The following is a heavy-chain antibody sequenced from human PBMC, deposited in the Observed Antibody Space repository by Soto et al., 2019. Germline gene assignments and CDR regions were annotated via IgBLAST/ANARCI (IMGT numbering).Heavy chain of an antibody. D-gene: IGHD2-21*01. CDR3: ARARDSGVIDY. CDR1: GYTFTANY. J-gene: IGHJ4*02. CDR2: MNPDSGGT. V-gene: IGHV1-2*02. Sequence: ASVKVSCKASGYTFTANYIHWVRQAPGQGLEWMGWMNPDSGGTDYAQNFQGRVTMTRDTSISTAYMELNRLRSDDTAIYFCARARDSGVIDYWGQGTQGTVSS.